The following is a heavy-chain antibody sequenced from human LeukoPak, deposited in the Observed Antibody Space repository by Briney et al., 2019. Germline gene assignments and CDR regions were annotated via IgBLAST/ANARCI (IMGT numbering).Heavy chain of an antibody. D-gene: IGHD7-27*01. J-gene: IGHJ4*02. CDR3: ASSTGAIRGPSWYFDY. V-gene: IGHV4-59*01. CDR2: IYFTGST. Sequence: WETLSLTRTVSGASISTYYWSWIRQPPGKGLEWLGYIYFTGSTNYNPSLESRISISVDTSTKQFSLKLTSVTAADTAMYYCASSTGAIRGPSWYFDYWGLGTLVTVSS. CDR1: GASISTYY.